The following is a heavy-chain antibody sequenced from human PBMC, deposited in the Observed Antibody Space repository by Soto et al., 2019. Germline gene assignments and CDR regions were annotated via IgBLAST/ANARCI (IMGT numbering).Heavy chain of an antibody. V-gene: IGHV1-2*04. CDR2: INPNSGGT. CDR3: ARSARSDSYCSGGSCPKSYYFDY. CDR1: GYTFTGYY. D-gene: IGHD2-15*01. J-gene: IGHJ4*02. Sequence: GASVKVSCKASGYTFTGYYMHWVRQAPGQGLEWMGWINPNSGGTNYAQKFQGWVTMTRDTSISTAYMKLSRLRSDDTAVYYCARSARSDSYCSGGSCPKSYYFDYWGQGTLVTVSS.